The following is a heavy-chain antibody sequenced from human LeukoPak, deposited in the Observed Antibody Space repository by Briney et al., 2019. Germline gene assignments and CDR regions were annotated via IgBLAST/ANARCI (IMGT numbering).Heavy chain of an antibody. CDR1: GYTFTSYG. Sequence: ASVKVSCKASGYTFTSYGISWVRQAPGQGLEWMGWISAYNGNTNYAQKLQGRVTITRNTSISTAYMELSSLRSEDTAVYYCARGLPYYYGSGSYYGWFDPWGQGTLVTVSS. CDR3: ARGLPYYYGSGSYYGWFDP. CDR2: ISAYNGNT. J-gene: IGHJ5*02. V-gene: IGHV1-18*01. D-gene: IGHD3-10*01.